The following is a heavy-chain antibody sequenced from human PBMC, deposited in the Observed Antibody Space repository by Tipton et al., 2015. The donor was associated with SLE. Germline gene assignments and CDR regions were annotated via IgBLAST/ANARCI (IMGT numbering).Heavy chain of an antibody. CDR3: ARDNPQPYCSGGSCTGDFDY. V-gene: IGHV4-31*03. Sequence: TLSLTCTVSGGSISSGGYYWSWIRQHPGKGLEWIGYIYYSGSTYYNPSLKSRVTISIDTSKNQFSLKLSSVTAADTAVYYCARDNPQPYCSGGSCTGDFDYWGQGTLVTVSS. CDR1: GGSISSGGYY. J-gene: IGHJ4*02. CDR2: IYYSGST. D-gene: IGHD2-15*01.